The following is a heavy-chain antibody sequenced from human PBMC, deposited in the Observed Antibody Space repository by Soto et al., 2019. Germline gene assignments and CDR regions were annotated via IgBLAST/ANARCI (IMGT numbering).Heavy chain of an antibody. D-gene: IGHD3-9*01. Sequence: QVQLVQSGAEVKKPGSSVKVSCKASGGTFSSYAISWVRQAPGQGLEWMGGIIPIFGTANYAQKFQGRVTITADESTSTAYMELSSLRSEDTAVYYCARTSSRDDSLTGYYPYYYYGMDVWGQGTTVTVSS. CDR3: ARTSSRDDSLTGYYPYYYYGMDV. CDR1: GGTFSSYA. V-gene: IGHV1-69*01. J-gene: IGHJ6*02. CDR2: IIPIFGTA.